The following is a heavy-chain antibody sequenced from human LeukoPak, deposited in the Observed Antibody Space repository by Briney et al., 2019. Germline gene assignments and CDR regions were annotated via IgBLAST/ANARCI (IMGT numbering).Heavy chain of an antibody. D-gene: IGHD5-18*01. Sequence: GGSLRLSCAASGFTFSSYWMSWVRQAPGKGLEWVANIKQDGSEKYYVDSVKGRFTISRDNAKNSLYLQMNSLRAEDTAVYYCARSLRQYSYGYWFDYWGQGTLVTVSS. CDR2: IKQDGSEK. CDR3: ARSLRQYSYGYWFDY. V-gene: IGHV3-7*03. CDR1: GFTFSSYW. J-gene: IGHJ4*02.